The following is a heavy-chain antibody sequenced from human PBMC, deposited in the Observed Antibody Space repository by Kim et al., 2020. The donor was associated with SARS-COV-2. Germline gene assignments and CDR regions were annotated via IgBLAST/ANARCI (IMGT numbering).Heavy chain of an antibody. CDR1: VYTFTSYD. D-gene: IGHD3-22*01. CDR3: ARGLWGITMIVVVPDYYYGMDV. CDR2: MNPNSGNT. V-gene: IGHV1-8*01. Sequence: ASVKVSCKASVYTFTSYDINWVRQATGQGLEWMGWMNPNSGNTGYAQKFQGRVTMTRNTSISTAYMELSSLRSEDTAVYYCARGLWGITMIVVVPDYYYGMDVWGQGTTVTFSS. J-gene: IGHJ6*02.